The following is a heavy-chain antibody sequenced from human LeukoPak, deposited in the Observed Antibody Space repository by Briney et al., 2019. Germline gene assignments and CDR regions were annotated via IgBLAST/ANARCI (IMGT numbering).Heavy chain of an antibody. J-gene: IGHJ5*02. CDR2: IIPVFGTA. CDR1: GGTFSSYA. Sequence: SVKVSCKASGGTFSSYAISWVRQAPGQGLEWMGGIIPVFGTANYAQKFQGRVTITADESTSTAYMELSSLRSEDTAVYYCARESGGSGSSNWFDPWGQGTLVTVSS. V-gene: IGHV1-69*13. D-gene: IGHD3-10*01. CDR3: ARESGGSGSSNWFDP.